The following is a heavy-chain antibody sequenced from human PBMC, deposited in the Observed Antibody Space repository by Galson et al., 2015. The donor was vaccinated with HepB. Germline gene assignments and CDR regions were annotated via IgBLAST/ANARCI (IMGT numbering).Heavy chain of an antibody. CDR2: INHSGST. J-gene: IGHJ4*02. Sequence: LSLTCAVYGGSFSGYYWSWIRQPPGKGLEWIGEINHSGSTNYNPSLKSRVTISVDTSKNQFSLKLSSVTAADTAVYYCARLIAQRYCSGGSCYVDYWGQGTLVTVSS. CDR3: ARLIAQRYCSGGSCYVDY. D-gene: IGHD2-15*01. CDR1: GGSFSGYY. V-gene: IGHV4-34*01.